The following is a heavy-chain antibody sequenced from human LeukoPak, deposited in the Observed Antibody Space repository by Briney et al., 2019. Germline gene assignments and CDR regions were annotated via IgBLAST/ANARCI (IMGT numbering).Heavy chain of an antibody. D-gene: IGHD3-10*01. CDR3: TRRLGS. V-gene: IGHV3-48*01. Sequence: GXXXLXXAXSGXTXXNSGMNWVRQAPGKGLEWVSYIDGSSTTIYYADSVKGRFTVSRDSAKNSLYLQMNSLRVEDTAVYYCTRRLGSWGQGTLVTVAS. J-gene: IGHJ5*02. CDR1: GXTXXNSG. CDR2: IDGSSTTI.